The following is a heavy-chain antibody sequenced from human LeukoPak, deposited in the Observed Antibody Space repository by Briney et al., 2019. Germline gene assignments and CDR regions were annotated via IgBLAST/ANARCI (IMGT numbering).Heavy chain of an antibody. D-gene: IGHD3-9*01. CDR3: TTPDLADYDILTGYYKGNY. CDR2: IKSKTDGGTT. CDR1: GFTFNNAW. V-gene: IGHV3-15*01. J-gene: IGHJ4*02. Sequence: GGSLRLSCAASGFTFNNAWMSWVRQAPGKGLEWVGRIKSKTDGGTTDYAAPVKGRFTISRDDSKNTLYLQMNSLKTEDTAVYYCTTPDLADYDILTGYYKGNYWGRGTLVTVSS.